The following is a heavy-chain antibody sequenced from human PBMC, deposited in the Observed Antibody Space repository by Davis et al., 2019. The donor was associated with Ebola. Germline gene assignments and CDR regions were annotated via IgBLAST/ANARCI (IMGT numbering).Heavy chain of an antibody. J-gene: IGHJ4*02. CDR2: ISSSSSYI. D-gene: IGHD2-15*01. V-gene: IGHV3-21*06. CDR3: VSAGWDH. CDR1: GFTFSSYW. Sequence: GESLKISCAASGFTFSSYWMSWVRQAPGKGLEWVSSISSSSSYIYYADSVKGRFTISRDNAKNSLYLQLNTLRDEDTAVYFCVSAGWDHWGQGTLVTVSS.